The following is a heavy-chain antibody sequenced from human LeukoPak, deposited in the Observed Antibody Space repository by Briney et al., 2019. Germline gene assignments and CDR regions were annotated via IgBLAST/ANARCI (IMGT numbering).Heavy chain of an antibody. D-gene: IGHD2-15*01. CDR2: ISWNSGSI. CDR3: AKALGEGPNDCGGGSCPAVGAAFDY. J-gene: IGHJ4*02. CDR1: GFTFDDYA. V-gene: IGHV3-9*01. Sequence: GGSLRLSCAASGFTFDDYAMHWVRQAPGKGLEWVSGISWNSGSIGYADSVKGRFTISRDNAKNSLYLQMNSLRAEDTALYYCAKALGEGPNDCGGGSCPAVGAAFDYWGQGTLVTVSS.